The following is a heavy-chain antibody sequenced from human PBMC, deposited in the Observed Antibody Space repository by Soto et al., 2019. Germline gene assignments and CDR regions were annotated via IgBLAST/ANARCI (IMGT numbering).Heavy chain of an antibody. CDR1: GFTFSSYS. CDR2: ISSSSSYI. Sequence: GGSLRLSCAASGFTFSSYSMNWVRQAPGKGLEWVSSISSSSSYIYYADSVKGRFTISRDNAKNSLYLQMNSLRAEDTAVYYCARDLIAARRTLDYWGQGTLVTVSS. J-gene: IGHJ4*02. V-gene: IGHV3-21*01. CDR3: ARDLIAARRTLDY. D-gene: IGHD6-6*01.